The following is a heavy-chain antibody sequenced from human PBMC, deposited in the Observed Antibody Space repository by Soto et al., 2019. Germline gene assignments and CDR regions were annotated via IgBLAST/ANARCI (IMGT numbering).Heavy chain of an antibody. V-gene: IGHV4-39*01. CDR1: GGSISSSSYY. CDR2: IYYSGST. CDR3: ARHGSLEWLPINYYYYGMDV. Sequence: NPSETLSLTCTVSGGSISSSSYYWGWIRQPPGKGLEWIGSIYYSGSTYYNPSLKSRVTISVDTSKNQFSLKLSSVTAADTAVYYCARHGSLEWLPINYYYYGMDVWGQGTTVTVSS. J-gene: IGHJ6*02. D-gene: IGHD3-3*01.